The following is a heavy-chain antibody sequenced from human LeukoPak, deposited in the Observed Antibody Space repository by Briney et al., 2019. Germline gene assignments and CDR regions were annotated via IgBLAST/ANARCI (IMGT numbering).Heavy chain of an antibody. CDR3: ARVKQSLSTVRKTVFDY. CDR2: MSYNGNT. D-gene: IGHD4-17*01. J-gene: IGHJ4*02. CDR1: GGDSISHYY. V-gene: IGHV4-59*12. Sequence: SETLSLTCTFSGGDSISHYYWSWVRQPPGKGLEWIGYMSYNGNTQYNPSVNSRVTISVDTSKNQFSLKLSSVTAADTAVYYCARVKQSLSTVRKTVFDYWGQGTLVTVSS.